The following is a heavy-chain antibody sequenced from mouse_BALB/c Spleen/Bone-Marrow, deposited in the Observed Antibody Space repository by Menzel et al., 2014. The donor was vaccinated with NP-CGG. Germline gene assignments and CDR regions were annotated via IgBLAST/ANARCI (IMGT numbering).Heavy chain of an antibody. CDR2: ISSGGGST. J-gene: IGHJ3*02. Sequence: EVHLVESGGGLVKPGGSLKLSCAASGFAFSSYDMSWVRQTPEKRLEWVAYISSGGGSTYYADTVKGRFTISRDNAKNTLYLQMSSLKSEDTAMYYCARQILRGFGYWGQGTPGTVSA. D-gene: IGHD1-1*01. CDR1: GFAFSSYD. V-gene: IGHV5-12-1*01. CDR3: ARQILRGFGY.